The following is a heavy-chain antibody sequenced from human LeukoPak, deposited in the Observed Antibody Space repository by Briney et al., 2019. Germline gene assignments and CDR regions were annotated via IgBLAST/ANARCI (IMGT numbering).Heavy chain of an antibody. CDR3: ARDKGGAVAGYHDY. Sequence: MAGGSLRLSCAASGFTFSSYSMNWVRQAPGKGLEWVSSISSSSSYIYYADSVKGRFTISRDNAKNSLYLQMNSLRAEDTAVYYCARDKGGAVAGYHDYWGQGTLVTVSS. D-gene: IGHD6-19*01. CDR1: GFTFSSYS. CDR2: ISSSSSYI. J-gene: IGHJ4*02. V-gene: IGHV3-21*01.